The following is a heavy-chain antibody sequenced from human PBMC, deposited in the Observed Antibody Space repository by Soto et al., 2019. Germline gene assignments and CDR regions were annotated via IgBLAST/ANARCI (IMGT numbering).Heavy chain of an antibody. V-gene: IGHV4-31*03. Sequence: QVQLQESGPGLVKPSQTLSLTCTVSGGSISSGGYYWSWIRQHPGKGLEWIGYIYYSGSTYYNPSLKSRVTISVDTSKNQCSLKLSSVTAADTAVYYCAREARVAYYYYGMDVWGRGATVTVSS. CDR3: AREARVAYYYYGMDV. J-gene: IGHJ6*02. CDR2: IYYSGST. D-gene: IGHD2-15*01. CDR1: GGSISSGGYY.